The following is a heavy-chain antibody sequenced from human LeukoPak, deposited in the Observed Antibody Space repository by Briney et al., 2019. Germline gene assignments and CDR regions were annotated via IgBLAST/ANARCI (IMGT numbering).Heavy chain of an antibody. Sequence: GGSLRLSCAASGFTFSSYSMNWVRQAPGKGLEWVSSISSSSSYIYYADSVKGRFTISRDNAKNSLYLQMNSLRAEDTAVYYCARDHSYGYFYYYYYGMDVWGQGTTVTVSS. CDR3: ARDHSYGYFYYYYYGMDV. CDR2: ISSSSSYI. V-gene: IGHV3-21*01. D-gene: IGHD5-18*01. CDR1: GFTFSSYS. J-gene: IGHJ6*02.